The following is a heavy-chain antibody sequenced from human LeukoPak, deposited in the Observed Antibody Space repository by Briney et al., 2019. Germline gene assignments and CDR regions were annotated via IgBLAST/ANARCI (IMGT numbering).Heavy chain of an antibody. CDR1: GFTFRSYA. CDR3: ARNYGDYGHYFDD. J-gene: IGHJ4*02. Sequence: GGSLRLSCAASGFTFRSYAMNWVRQAPGKGLEWVSSISSSSSYIYYADSVKGRFTISRDNAKNSLYLQMNSLRAEDTAVYYCARNYGDYGHYFDDWGQGALVTVSS. V-gene: IGHV3-21*01. D-gene: IGHD4-17*01. CDR2: ISSSSSYI.